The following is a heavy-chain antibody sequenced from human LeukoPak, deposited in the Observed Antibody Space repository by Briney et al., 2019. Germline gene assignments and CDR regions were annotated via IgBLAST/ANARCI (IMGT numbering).Heavy chain of an antibody. V-gene: IGHV1-8*03. D-gene: IGHD6-19*01. CDR3: ARAAGTSAYAFDI. CDR2: MNPNSGNT. J-gene: IGHJ3*02. CDR1: GYTFTSYD. Sequence: GASVKVSCKASGYTFTSYDINWVRQATGQGLEWMGWMNPNSGNTSYAQKFEGRVTITRNTSISTAYMELSSLRSEDTAVYYCARAAGTSAYAFDIWGQGTMVTVSS.